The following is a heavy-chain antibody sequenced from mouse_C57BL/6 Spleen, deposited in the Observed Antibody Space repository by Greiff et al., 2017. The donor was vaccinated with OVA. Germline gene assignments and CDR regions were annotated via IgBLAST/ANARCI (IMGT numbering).Heavy chain of an antibody. CDR3: ARTWDFAY. CDR2: IYPRDGST. CDR1: GYTFTSYD. Sequence: VQRVESGPELVKPGASVKLSCKASGYTFTSYDINWVKQRPGQGLEWIGWIYPRDGSTKYNEKFKGKATLTVDTSSSTAYMELHSLTSEDSAVYFCARTWDFAYWGQGTLVTVSA. V-gene: IGHV1-85*01. D-gene: IGHD4-1*01. J-gene: IGHJ3*01.